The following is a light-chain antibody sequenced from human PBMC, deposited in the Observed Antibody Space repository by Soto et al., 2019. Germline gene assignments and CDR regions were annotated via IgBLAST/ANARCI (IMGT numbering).Light chain of an antibody. J-gene: IGLJ2*01. CDR1: STNVGSSNF. Sequence: QSALTQPASVSGSPGQSITISCTGTSTNVGSSNFVSWYQQYPGKAPRLVIYDGSKRPSGVSIRFSGSKSGNTASLTISGLQTEDEGDYYCCSYAGTNTWVFGGGTKLTVL. V-gene: IGLV2-23*01. CDR2: DGS. CDR3: CSYAGTNTWV.